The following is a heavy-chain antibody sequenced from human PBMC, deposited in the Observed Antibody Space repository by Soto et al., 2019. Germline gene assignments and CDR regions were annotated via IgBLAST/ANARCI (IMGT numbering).Heavy chain of an antibody. CDR1: GGSISSYY. CDR3: ARDGSIAVRGRDWFDP. Sequence: SETLSLTCTVSGGSISSYYWSWIRQPPGKGLEWIGYIYYSGSTNYNPSLKSRVTISVDTSKNQFSLKLSSVTAADTAVYYCARDGSIAVRGRDWFDPCGQGTLVTVSS. V-gene: IGHV4-59*01. CDR2: IYYSGST. J-gene: IGHJ5*02. D-gene: IGHD6-6*01.